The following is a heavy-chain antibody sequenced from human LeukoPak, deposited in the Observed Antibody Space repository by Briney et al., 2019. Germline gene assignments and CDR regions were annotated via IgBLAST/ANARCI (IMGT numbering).Heavy chain of an antibody. V-gene: IGHV1-2*02. D-gene: IGHD4-17*01. J-gene: IGHJ3*02. Sequence: ASVKVSCKASGYTFTGYYMHWVRQAPGQGLEWMGWINTYSGGTNYAQKFQGRVTMTRDTSISTAYMEPSRLRSDDTAVYYCARRGDYGDYVRAFDIWGQGTMVTVSS. CDR3: ARRGDYGDYVRAFDI. CDR1: GYTFTGYY. CDR2: INTYSGGT.